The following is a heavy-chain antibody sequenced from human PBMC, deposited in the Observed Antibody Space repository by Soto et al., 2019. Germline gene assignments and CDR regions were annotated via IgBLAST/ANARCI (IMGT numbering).Heavy chain of an antibody. Sequence: QVQLVQSGAEVKKPGASVKVSCKASGYTFTNYGISWVRQAPGQGLEWMGWISTYNGNTNYAQKLQGRVTMTTDTPTSTAHRELGSLRSDDTAVYYWARDRALELGDYWGQGTLVTVSS. CDR2: ISTYNGNT. J-gene: IGHJ4*02. CDR3: ARDRALELGDY. D-gene: IGHD1-26*01. V-gene: IGHV1-18*01. CDR1: GYTFTNYG.